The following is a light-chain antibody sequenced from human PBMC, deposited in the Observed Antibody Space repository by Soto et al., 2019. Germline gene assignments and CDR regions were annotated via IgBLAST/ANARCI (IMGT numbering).Light chain of an antibody. V-gene: IGLV2-14*01. Sequence: QSALTQPASVSGSPGQSITISCTGTSSDIGANNFVSWYQQHPGKAPKVLIYEVTNRPSGISNRFSGSKSGNTASLTISWLRAEDEADYYCNSYTNTGARVFGGGTKLTVL. CDR3: NSYTNTGARV. J-gene: IGLJ2*01. CDR1: SSDIGANNF. CDR2: EVT.